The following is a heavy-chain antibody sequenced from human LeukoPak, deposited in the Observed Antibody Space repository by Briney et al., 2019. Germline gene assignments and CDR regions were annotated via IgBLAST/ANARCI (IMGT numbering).Heavy chain of an antibody. CDR2: INSDGTIT. CDR1: GFTFSNYW. V-gene: IGHV3-74*01. CDR3: ARGTLGYHYDTSGYHDY. Sequence: PGGSLRLSCADSGFTFSNYWMHWVRQAPGKRLVWVSRINSDGTITSYADSVKGRFTISRDNAKNTLYLQMNSLRAEDTAVYYCARGTLGYHYDTSGYHDYWGQGTLVTVSS. J-gene: IGHJ4*02. D-gene: IGHD3-22*01.